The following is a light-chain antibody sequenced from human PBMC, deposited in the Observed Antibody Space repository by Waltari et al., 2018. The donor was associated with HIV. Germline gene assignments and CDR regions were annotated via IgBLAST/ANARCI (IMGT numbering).Light chain of an antibody. CDR3: ASWDDTVNGVM. J-gene: IGLJ3*02. CDR2: GIT. V-gene: IGLV1-44*01. CDR1: STNIGSNL. Sequence: QSVLTQPPSASATPGHRVSISCSGGSTNIGSNLVHWFQQVPGMAPKLLISGITQRPSGFPDRSSGSKSGPSASLVITGLQSEDESDYYCASWDDTVNGVMFGGGTKLTVL.